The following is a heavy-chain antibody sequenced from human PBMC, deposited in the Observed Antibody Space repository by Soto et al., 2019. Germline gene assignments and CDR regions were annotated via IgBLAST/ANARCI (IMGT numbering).Heavy chain of an antibody. CDR2: ISSSSSYI. CDR3: ARGTTVTTSYYYYYGTDV. J-gene: IGHJ6*02. Sequence: EVQLVESGGGLVKPGGSLRLSCAASGFTFSGYSMNWVRQAPGKGLEWVSSISSSSSYIYYADSVKGRFTISRDNAKNSLYLQMNSLRDEDTAVYYCARGTTVTTSYYYYYGTDVWGQGTTVTVSS. D-gene: IGHD4-17*01. V-gene: IGHV3-21*01. CDR1: GFTFSGYS.